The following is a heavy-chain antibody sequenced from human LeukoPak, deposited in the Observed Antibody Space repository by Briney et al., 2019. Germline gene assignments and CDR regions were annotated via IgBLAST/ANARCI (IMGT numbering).Heavy chain of an antibody. Sequence: SETLSLTCTVSGGSMSTYYWSWIRQPPGKGLEWMGFIYYTGSTNYDPSLKSRVTISVDTSKNQFSLKLSSVTAAATAVYYCAGMRITTPTVRTLDYWGQGTLVTVSS. CDR2: IYYTGST. CDR3: AGMRITTPTVRTLDY. V-gene: IGHV4-59*01. CDR1: GGSMSTYY. J-gene: IGHJ4*02. D-gene: IGHD1-14*01.